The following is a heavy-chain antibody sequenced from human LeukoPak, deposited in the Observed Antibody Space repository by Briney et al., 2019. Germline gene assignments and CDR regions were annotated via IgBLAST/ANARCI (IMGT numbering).Heavy chain of an antibody. CDR3: AKRGHGDYDGRAFDI. CDR2: ISWNSDSI. Sequence: GRALRLSCVASGFAFDDYAMHWVRHAPGKGLEWVSGISWNSDSIIYADSVKGRFTISRDNAKNSLYLQMNSLRAEDTALYYCAKRGHGDYDGRAFDIWGQGTMVTVSS. CDR1: GFAFDDYA. D-gene: IGHD4-17*01. V-gene: IGHV3-9*01. J-gene: IGHJ3*02.